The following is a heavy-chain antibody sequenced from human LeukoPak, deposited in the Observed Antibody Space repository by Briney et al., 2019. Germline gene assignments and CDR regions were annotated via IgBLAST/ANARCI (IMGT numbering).Heavy chain of an antibody. D-gene: IGHD4-23*01. CDR1: GDSISSYY. Sequence: PSETLSLTCSVSGDSISSYYWSWIQQPAGKGLEWIGRISPSGSTTYNPSLKSRLTLSLDTSKKQFSLKLTSVTAADAAVYYCATQSLAGNTLCYHYWGQGTLVTVSS. J-gene: IGHJ4*02. CDR2: ISPSGST. V-gene: IGHV4-4*07. CDR3: ATQSLAGNTLCYHY.